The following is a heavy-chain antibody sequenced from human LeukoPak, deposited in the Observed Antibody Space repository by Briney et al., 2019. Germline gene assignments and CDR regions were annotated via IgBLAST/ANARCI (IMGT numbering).Heavy chain of an antibody. J-gene: IGHJ6*04. CDR1: GFRFNTYW. D-gene: IGHD3-10*02. Sequence: GGSLRLSCAASGFRFNTYWMSWVRQAPGKGLEWVANIKQDGNEKYYADSVKGRFTISRDNGKNSLDLQMNSLRAEDTAVYYCAELGITMIGGVWGKGTTVTISS. CDR3: AELGITMIGGV. CDR2: IKQDGNEK. V-gene: IGHV3-7*01.